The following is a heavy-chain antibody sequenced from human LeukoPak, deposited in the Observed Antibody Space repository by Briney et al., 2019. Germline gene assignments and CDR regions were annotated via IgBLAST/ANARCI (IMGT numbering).Heavy chain of an antibody. D-gene: IGHD3-16*01. V-gene: IGHV1-69*13. CDR1: GDTFSRYA. CDR3: ATTGGDIYYYYMDV. J-gene: IGHJ6*03. Sequence: GASVKVSCKASGDTFSRYAISWVRQAPGQGLEWMGGIIPVLGTANYAQKFQGRVTITADESTSTAYMELSSLRSEDTAVYYCATTGGDIYYYYMDVWGKGTTVTISS. CDR2: IIPVLGTA.